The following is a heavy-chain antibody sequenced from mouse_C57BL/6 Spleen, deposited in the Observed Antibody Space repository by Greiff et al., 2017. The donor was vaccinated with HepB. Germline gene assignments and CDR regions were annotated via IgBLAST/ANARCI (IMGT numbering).Heavy chain of an antibody. J-gene: IGHJ1*03. D-gene: IGHD2-1*01. CDR2: INPSTGGT. CDR1: GYSFTGYY. V-gene: IGHV1-42*01. Sequence: VQLKQSGPELVKPGASVKISCKASGYSFTGYYMNWVKQSPEKSLEWIGEINPSTGGTTYNQKFKAKATLTVDKSSSTAYMQLKSLTSEDSAVYYCARYGKSWYFDVWGTGTTVTVSS. CDR3: ARYGKSWYFDV.